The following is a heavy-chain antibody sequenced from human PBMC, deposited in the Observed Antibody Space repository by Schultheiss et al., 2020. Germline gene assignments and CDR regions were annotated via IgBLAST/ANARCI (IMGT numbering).Heavy chain of an antibody. D-gene: IGHD6-13*01. J-gene: IGHJ5*02. Sequence: SETLSLTCTVSGGSISSSSYYWGWIRQPPGKGLEWIGSIYHSGSTYYNPSLKSRVTISVDTSKNQFSLKLSSVTAADTAVYYCARLSSSWYSFDPWGQGTLVTVSS. V-gene: IGHV4-39*07. CDR2: IYHSGST. CDR1: GGSISSSSYY. CDR3: ARLSSSWYSFDP.